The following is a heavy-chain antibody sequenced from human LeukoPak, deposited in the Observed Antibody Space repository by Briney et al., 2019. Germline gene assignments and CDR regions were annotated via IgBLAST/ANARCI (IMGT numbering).Heavy chain of an antibody. CDR1: GFTFSSYS. J-gene: IGHJ6*02. V-gene: IGHV3-21*01. D-gene: IGHD3-3*01. Sequence: GGSLRLSCAASGFTFSSYSMNWVRQAPGKGLEWVSSISSSSSYIYYADSVKSRFTISRDNAKNSLYLQMNSLRAEDTAVYYCARDVVHYDFWSEDYGMDVWGQGTTVTVSS. CDR3: ARDVVHYDFWSEDYGMDV. CDR2: ISSSSSYI.